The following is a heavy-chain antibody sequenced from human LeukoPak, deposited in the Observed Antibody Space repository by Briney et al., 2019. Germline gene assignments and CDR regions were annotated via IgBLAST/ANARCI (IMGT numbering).Heavy chain of an antibody. CDR1: GGSLTNYF. CDR3: VRSVIDNTYIDF. CDR2: TFYTGSA. V-gene: IGHV4-59*01. J-gene: IGHJ4*02. D-gene: IGHD5/OR15-5a*01. Sequence: SETLSLTCNVSGGSLTNYFWSWNRQPPGKGLEWIAYTFYTGSANYRPSLRSRLALSVDASKNQLSLRLSSVDAADTAMYYCVRSVIDNTYIDFWGQGILVTVSS.